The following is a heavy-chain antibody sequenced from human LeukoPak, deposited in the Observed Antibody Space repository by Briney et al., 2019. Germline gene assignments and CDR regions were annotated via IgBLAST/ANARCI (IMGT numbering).Heavy chain of an antibody. CDR3: ARDQGGSYPS. CDR1: GGSISSHY. Sequence: SETLSLTCTVSGGSISSHYWSWIRQPPGKGLEWIGEIYHSGSTNYNPSLKSRVTISVDKSKNQFSLKLSSVTAADTAVYYCARDQGGSYPSWGQGTLVTVSS. V-gene: IGHV4-59*11. D-gene: IGHD1-26*01. J-gene: IGHJ5*02. CDR2: IYHSGST.